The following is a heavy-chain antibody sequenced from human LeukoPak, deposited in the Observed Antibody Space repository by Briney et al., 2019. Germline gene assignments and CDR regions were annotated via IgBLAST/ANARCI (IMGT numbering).Heavy chain of an antibody. Sequence: WXWXXXXPGKGLEWIGYIYYSGSTNYNPSLKSRVTISVDTSKNQFSLKLSSVTAADTAVYYCAGPSIAAAGNYYYYGMDVWGQGTTVTVSS. V-gene: IGHV4-61*07. CDR2: IYYSGST. J-gene: IGHJ6*02. CDR3: AGPSIAAAGNYYYYGMDV. D-gene: IGHD6-13*01.